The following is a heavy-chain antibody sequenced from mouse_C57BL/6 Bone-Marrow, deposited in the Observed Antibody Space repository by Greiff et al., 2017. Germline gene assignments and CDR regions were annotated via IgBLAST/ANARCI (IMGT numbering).Heavy chain of an antibody. V-gene: IGHV5-6*01. CDR2: ISSGSSYT. J-gene: IGHJ2*01. Sequence: VQLKESGGDLVKPGGSLKLSCAASGFTFSSYGMSWVRQTPDKRLEWVATISSGSSYTNYPDSVKGRFTISRDNAKNTLYLQMSSLKSEDTAMYYCAGGLGDIDYWGQGTTLTVSS. CDR3: AGGLGDIDY. CDR1: GFTFSSYG. D-gene: IGHD3-2*01.